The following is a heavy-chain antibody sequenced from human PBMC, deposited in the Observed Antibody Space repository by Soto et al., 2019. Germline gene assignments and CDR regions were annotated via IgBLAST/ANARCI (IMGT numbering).Heavy chain of an antibody. V-gene: IGHV4-61*01. CDR2: VYYSGTT. Sequence: SETLSLTCSVSGGSVSNKTYYWSWIRQPPGKRLEWIGYVYYSGTTNYNPSLKSRVTISVDLSKNQFSLRLSSVTTADTALYYCARTTAVPNTLRSRYFIHYWGPATLVTVS. CDR1: GGSVSNKTYY. CDR3: ARTTAVPNTLRSRYFIHY. J-gene: IGHJ4*02. D-gene: IGHD4-17*01.